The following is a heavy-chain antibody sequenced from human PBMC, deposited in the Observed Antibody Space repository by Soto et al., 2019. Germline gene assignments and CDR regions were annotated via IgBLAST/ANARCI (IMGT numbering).Heavy chain of an antibody. CDR3: ERYVGYGLIDY. D-gene: IGHD5-18*01. CDR2: INAYNGNT. CDR1: GYTFTSYD. V-gene: IGHV1-18*01. Sequence: QVQLVQSGAEVKKPGASVKVSCKASGYTFTSYDISWVQQAPGQGLEWMGWINAYNGNTNYAQKLKGTVTMTTDTSTSTASMEMRSLRYDDKPVYYSERYVGYGLIDYCGQGTLVTVSS. J-gene: IGHJ4*02.